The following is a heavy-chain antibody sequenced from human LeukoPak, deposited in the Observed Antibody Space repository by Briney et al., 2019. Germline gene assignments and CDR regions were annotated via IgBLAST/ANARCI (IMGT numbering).Heavy chain of an antibody. CDR3: VREGFPVDTSMVAFDI. V-gene: IGHV1-18*01. J-gene: IGHJ3*02. CDR1: GYSFSSYG. CDR2: ISANNGNT. Sequence: ASVKVSCKASGYSFSSYGISWVRQAPGQGLEWMGRISANNGNTNYAQNVQARVTMTIDTSTSTAYMELRSLRSDDTAVYYCVREGFPVDTSMVAFDIWGQGTVVTVSS. D-gene: IGHD5-18*01.